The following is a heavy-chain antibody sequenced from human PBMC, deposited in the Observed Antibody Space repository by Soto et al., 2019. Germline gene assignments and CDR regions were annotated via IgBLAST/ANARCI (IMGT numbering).Heavy chain of an antibody. V-gene: IGHV4-34*01. J-gene: IGHJ4*02. Sequence: PSETLSLTCAVYGGSFSGYYWSWIRQPPGKGLEWIGEINHSGSTNYNPSLKSRVTISVDMSKNQFSLKLSSVTAADTAVYYCASGRYSYVYFDYWGQGTLVTVSS. CDR1: GGSFSGYY. D-gene: IGHD5-18*01. CDR3: ASGRYSYVYFDY. CDR2: INHSGST.